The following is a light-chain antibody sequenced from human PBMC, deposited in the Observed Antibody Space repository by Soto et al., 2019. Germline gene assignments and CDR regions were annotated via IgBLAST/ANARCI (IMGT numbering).Light chain of an antibody. CDR1: NIATKS. Sequence: SYELTQPPSVSVAPGKTARITCGGSNIATKSVHWYQQKPGQAAVLVIYSDSDRPSGIPARFSGSTSGNTAALTISRVEAGDEADYYCQVWDSGSDHVVFGGGTKLTVL. J-gene: IGLJ3*02. CDR2: SDS. V-gene: IGLV3-21*04. CDR3: QVWDSGSDHVV.